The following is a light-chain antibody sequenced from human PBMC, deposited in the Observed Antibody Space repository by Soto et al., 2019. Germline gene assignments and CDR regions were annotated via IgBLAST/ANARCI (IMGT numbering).Light chain of an antibody. Sequence: EIVLTQSPATLSLSPGERATLSCRASQSVSSYIAWHQQRPGQVPRLLIYDASNRATGIPARFSGSGSGTDFTLTISSLEAEDFAVYYCQQRRNWPLFSFGPGTKLEIK. CDR1: QSVSSY. J-gene: IGKJ2*03. V-gene: IGKV3-11*01. CDR3: QQRRNWPLFS. CDR2: DAS.